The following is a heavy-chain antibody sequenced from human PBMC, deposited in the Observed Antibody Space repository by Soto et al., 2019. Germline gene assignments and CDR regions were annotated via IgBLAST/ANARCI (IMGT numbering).Heavy chain of an antibody. Sequence: GGGLRPSCGAPGFTFCMHAMGWVRPAPGKGLEWVSAISGSGGSTYYADSVKGRFTISRDNSKNTLYLQMNSLRAEDTAVYYCAQRGVSSSRYSDYWGQGTLVTVSS. V-gene: IGHV3-23*01. CDR3: AQRGVSSSRYSDY. J-gene: IGHJ4*02. CDR1: GFTFCMHA. CDR2: ISGSGGST. D-gene: IGHD3-16*02.